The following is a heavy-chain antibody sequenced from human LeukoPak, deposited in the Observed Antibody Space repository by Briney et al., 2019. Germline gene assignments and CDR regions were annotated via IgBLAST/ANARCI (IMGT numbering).Heavy chain of an antibody. CDR2: INPSGGST. Sequence: ASVRVSCKASGYTFTGYYMHWVRQAPGQGLEWMGIINPSGGSTSYAQKFQGRVTMTRDTSTSTVYMELSSLRSEDTAVYYCARGGGRLLWFGELNWFDPWGQGTLVTVSS. V-gene: IGHV1-46*01. CDR1: GYTFTGYY. J-gene: IGHJ5*02. D-gene: IGHD3-10*01. CDR3: ARGGGRLLWFGELNWFDP.